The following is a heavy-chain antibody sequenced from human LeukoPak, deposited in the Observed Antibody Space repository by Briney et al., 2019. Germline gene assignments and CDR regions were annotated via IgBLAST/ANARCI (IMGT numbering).Heavy chain of an antibody. Sequence: XGSLRLSCAASGFTFSSYWMSWGRQAPGKGLEGVADIKQDGSEKNYVDSVKGPFTISKDNAKNSLYLQMNSLRAEDTAVYYCAREVRWKNAFDIWGQGTMVTVSS. CDR2: IKQDGSEK. D-gene: IGHD1-1*01. V-gene: IGHV3-7*01. CDR3: AREVRWKNAFDI. CDR1: GFTFSSYW. J-gene: IGHJ3*02.